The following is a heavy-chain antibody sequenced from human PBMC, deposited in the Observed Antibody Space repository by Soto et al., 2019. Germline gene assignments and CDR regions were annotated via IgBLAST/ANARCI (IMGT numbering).Heavy chain of an antibody. CDR2: LYSGGTT. CDR1: GFIVSNNY. Sequence: LRLSCAASGFIVSNNYMSWVRQAPGKGLEWVSVLYSGGTTYYADSVKGRFAISRDDSQNTLYLQMNSLRAEDTAVYYCARVSITGTTHYWGQGPLVTVYS. V-gene: IGHV3-53*01. J-gene: IGHJ4*02. D-gene: IGHD1-7*01. CDR3: ARVSITGTTHY.